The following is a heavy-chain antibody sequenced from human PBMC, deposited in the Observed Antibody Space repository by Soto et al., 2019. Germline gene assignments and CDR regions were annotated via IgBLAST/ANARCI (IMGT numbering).Heavy chain of an antibody. J-gene: IGHJ4*02. CDR3: ARISSGGSPYFDY. V-gene: IGHV4-59*01. Sequence: PSETLSLTCTVSGGSISSYYWSWIRQPPGKGLEWIGYIYYSGSTNYNPSLKSRVTISVDTSKNQFSLKLSSVTAADTAVYYCARISSGGSPYFDYWRQGTLVPVSS. CDR1: GGSISSYY. CDR2: IYYSGST. D-gene: IGHD2-15*01.